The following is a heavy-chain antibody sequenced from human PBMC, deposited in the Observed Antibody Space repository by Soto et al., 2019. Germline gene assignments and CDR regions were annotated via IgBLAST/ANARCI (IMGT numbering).Heavy chain of an antibody. V-gene: IGHV3-21*01. Sequence: LRLSCAASGFTFSNSIINWVRQAPGQGLEWVSSISGSSDFLYYADSVKGRFTISRDTATNSLYLQMNSLRAEDTAVYYCATSTWYAFDIWGQGTMVTVS. CDR2: ISGSSDFL. D-gene: IGHD6-13*01. CDR3: ATSTWYAFDI. CDR1: GFTFSNSI. J-gene: IGHJ3*02.